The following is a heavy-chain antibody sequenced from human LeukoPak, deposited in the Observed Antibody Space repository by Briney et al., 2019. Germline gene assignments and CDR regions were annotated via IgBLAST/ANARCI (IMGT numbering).Heavy chain of an antibody. Sequence: SETLSLTCAVYGGSFSGYYWSWIRQPPGKGLEWIGEINHRGSTNYNPSLKSRVTVSVDTSKNQFSLKLSSVTAADTAVYYCARATYQYSSSDFDYWGQGTLVTVSS. V-gene: IGHV4-34*01. D-gene: IGHD6-6*01. CDR3: ARATYQYSSSDFDY. CDR1: GGSFSGYY. CDR2: INHRGST. J-gene: IGHJ4*02.